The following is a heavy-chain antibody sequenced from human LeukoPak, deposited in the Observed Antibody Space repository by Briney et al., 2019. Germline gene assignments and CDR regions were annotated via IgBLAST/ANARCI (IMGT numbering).Heavy chain of an antibody. J-gene: IGHJ4*01. D-gene: IGHD6-13*01. CDR1: GFTFTDYW. Sequence: GGSLRLSCEVSGFTFTDYWMNWVRQAPGKGPKWVASIRQDGSEKTYVDSVKGRFTISRDNTKNSLSLQLNGLRAEDTAVYYCARDGTAAGLYFDLWGQGTLVTVSS. CDR2: IRQDGSEK. V-gene: IGHV3-7*01. CDR3: ARDGTAAGLYFDL.